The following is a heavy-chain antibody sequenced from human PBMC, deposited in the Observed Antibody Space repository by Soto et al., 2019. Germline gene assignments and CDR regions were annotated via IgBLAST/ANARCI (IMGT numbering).Heavy chain of an antibody. V-gene: IGHV1-18*04. Sequence: QVQLVQSGAEVKNPGASVKVFCKASGYTFTSYGSSWVRQAPGQGLEWMGWVSAYNGNTNYPQKLQGRVTTCTDTSTATAYLELRSMSTDDTTVYYGARDRAWFGDPNKSTYYGMDVWGQESIVTV. CDR2: VSAYNGNT. CDR3: ARDRAWFGDPNKSTYYGMDV. CDR1: GYTFTSYG. D-gene: IGHD3-10*01. J-gene: IGHJ6*02.